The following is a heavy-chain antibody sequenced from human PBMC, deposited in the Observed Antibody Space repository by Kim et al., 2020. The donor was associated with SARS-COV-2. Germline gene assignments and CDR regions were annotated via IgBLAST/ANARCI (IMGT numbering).Heavy chain of an antibody. CDR3: ARDVVPAAIDGWDV. Sequence: ASSVKGRFTISRDKAKNGLYLQRISLRAEDTAVYYCARDVVPAAIDGWDVWGQGTTVTCSS. V-gene: IGHV3-21*06. J-gene: IGHJ6*02. D-gene: IGHD2-2*01.